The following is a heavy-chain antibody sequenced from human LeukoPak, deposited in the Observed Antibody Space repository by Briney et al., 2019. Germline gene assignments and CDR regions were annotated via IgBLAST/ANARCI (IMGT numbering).Heavy chain of an antibody. CDR3: ARDLRTSGSSLSWFDP. CDR2: IYTSGST. Sequence: SETLSLTCTVSGGSISSGSYYWSWIRQPAGKGLEWIGRIYTSGSTNYNPSLKSRVTISVDTSKNQFSLKLSSVTAADTAVYYCARDLRTSGSSLSWFDPWGQGTLVTVSS. V-gene: IGHV4-61*02. J-gene: IGHJ5*02. CDR1: GGSISSGSYY. D-gene: IGHD3-10*01.